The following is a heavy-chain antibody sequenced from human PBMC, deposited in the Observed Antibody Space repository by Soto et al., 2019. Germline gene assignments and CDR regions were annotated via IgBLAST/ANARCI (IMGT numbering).Heavy chain of an antibody. J-gene: IGHJ6*02. Sequence: GGSLRLSCAASGFTFSSYSMNWVRQAPGKGLEWVSSISSSSSYTYYADSVKGRFTISRDNAKNSLYLQMNSLRAEDTAVYYCARVPSVGYCSSTSCQGDYYYGMDVWGQGATVTVSS. CDR2: ISSSSSYT. D-gene: IGHD2-2*01. V-gene: IGHV3-21*01. CDR3: ARVPSVGYCSSTSCQGDYYYGMDV. CDR1: GFTFSSYS.